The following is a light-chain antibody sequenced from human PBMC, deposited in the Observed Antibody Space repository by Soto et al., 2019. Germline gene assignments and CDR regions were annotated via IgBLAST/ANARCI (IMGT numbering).Light chain of an antibody. V-gene: IGLV2-14*03. Sequence: QSALAQPASVSGFPGQSITISCSGTSTDVGHPYNYVSWYQQYPGKAPKLLIFGVSNRPSGISGRFSGSKSGNTASLTISGLQPEDEADYYCMSYIASTTTHWILGGGTKLTVL. CDR3: MSYIASTTTHWI. CDR1: STDVGHPYNY. J-gene: IGLJ2*01. CDR2: GVS.